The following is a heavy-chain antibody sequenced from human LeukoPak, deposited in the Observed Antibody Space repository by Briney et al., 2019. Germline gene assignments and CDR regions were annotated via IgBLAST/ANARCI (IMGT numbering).Heavy chain of an antibody. V-gene: IGHV4-59*04. CDR2: IHHSGST. CDR1: GGSISNYY. Sequence: SETLSLTCAVSGGSISNYYWSWIRQSPGKGLEWIGSIHHSGSTYYNPSLKSRVTVSVHTSKNQFSLRLSSVTAADTAVYYCVTCRAYIRGGFDFWGQGALVTVSS. CDR3: VTCRAYIRGGFDF. J-gene: IGHJ4*02. D-gene: IGHD2-21*02.